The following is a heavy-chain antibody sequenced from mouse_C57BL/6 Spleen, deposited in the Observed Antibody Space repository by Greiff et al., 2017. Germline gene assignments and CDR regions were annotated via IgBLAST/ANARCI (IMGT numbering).Heavy chain of an antibody. CDR1: GYAFSSYW. V-gene: IGHV1-80*01. CDR2: IFPGDGDT. CDR3: ARAGINTVEAHFAY. J-gene: IGHJ3*01. D-gene: IGHD1-1*01. Sequence: QVQLQQSGAELVKPGASVKISCKASGYAFSSYWMNWVKQRPGKGLEWIGQIFPGDGDTNYNGKFKGKATLTADKSSSTAYMQLSSLTSEDSAIYFCARAGINTVEAHFAYWGQGTMVTVSA.